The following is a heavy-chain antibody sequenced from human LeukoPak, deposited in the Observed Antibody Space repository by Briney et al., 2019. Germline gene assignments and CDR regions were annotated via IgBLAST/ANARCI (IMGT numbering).Heavy chain of an antibody. Sequence: SVKVSCKASGGTFSSYAISWVRQAPGQGLEWMGGIIPIFGTANYAQKFQGRVTITTDESTSTAYMELSSLRSEDTAVYYCASKSKYNWNGYYFDYWGQGTLVTVSS. CDR3: ASKSKYNWNGYYFDY. J-gene: IGHJ4*02. D-gene: IGHD1-20*01. V-gene: IGHV1-69*05. CDR2: IIPIFGTA. CDR1: GGTFSSYA.